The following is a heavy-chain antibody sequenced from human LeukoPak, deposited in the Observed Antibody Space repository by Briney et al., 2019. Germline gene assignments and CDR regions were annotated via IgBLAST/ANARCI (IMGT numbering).Heavy chain of an antibody. CDR1: GGSISSYY. CDR3: ARDRRNWNYDYFDY. D-gene: IGHD1-7*01. J-gene: IGHJ4*02. V-gene: IGHV4-59*01. Sequence: PSETPSLTCTVSGGSISSYYWSWIRQPPGKGLEWIGYIYYSGSTNYNPSLKSRVTISVDTSKNQFSLKLSSVTAADTAVYYCARDRRNWNYDYFDYWGQGTLVTVSS. CDR2: IYYSGST.